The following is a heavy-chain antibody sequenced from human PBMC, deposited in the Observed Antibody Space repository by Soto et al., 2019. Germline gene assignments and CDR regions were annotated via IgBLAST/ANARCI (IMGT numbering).Heavy chain of an antibody. CDR1: GFTFSSYG. J-gene: IGHJ4*02. Sequence: QVQLVESGGGVVQPGRSPRLSCAASGFTFSSYGMHWVRQAPGKGLEWVAVISYDGSNKYYADSVKGRFTISRDNSKNTLYLQMNSLRAEDTAVYYCAKVATYADFDYWGQGTLVTVSS. V-gene: IGHV3-30*18. CDR3: AKVATYADFDY. CDR2: ISYDGSNK. D-gene: IGHD5-12*01.